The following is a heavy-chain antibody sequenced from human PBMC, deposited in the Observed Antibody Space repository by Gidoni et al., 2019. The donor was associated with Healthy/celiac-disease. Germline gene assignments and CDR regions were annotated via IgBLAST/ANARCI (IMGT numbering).Heavy chain of an antibody. CDR2: INAGNGNT. CDR3: ATVVAGGPYYGLDV. CDR1: GYTFRTYY. V-gene: IGHV1-3*01. D-gene: IGHD2-15*01. J-gene: IGHJ6*02. Sequence: QVQIVQSGAEVTEPGASVKVSCKASGYTFRTYYMHWVRQAPGQRLEWMGWINAGNGNTRYSQTFQGRVSVIRDTSANASYMELSSLRFEDTAVYYCATVVAGGPYYGLDVWGPGTTVTVS.